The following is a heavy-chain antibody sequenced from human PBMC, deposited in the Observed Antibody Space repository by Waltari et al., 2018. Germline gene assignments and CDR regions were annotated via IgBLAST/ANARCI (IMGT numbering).Heavy chain of an antibody. Sequence: EVQLLESGGGLVQPGGSLRLSCAASGFTFSSHAIGWVRQAPGKGLEWVSAISGSGGSTYYADSVKGRFTISRDNSKNTLYLQMNSLRAEDTAEYYCAKGPKWELLPEPYFDYWGQGTLVTVSS. D-gene: IGHD1-26*01. V-gene: IGHV3-23*01. CDR3: AKGPKWELLPEPYFDY. CDR2: ISGSGGST. CDR1: GFTFSSHA. J-gene: IGHJ4*02.